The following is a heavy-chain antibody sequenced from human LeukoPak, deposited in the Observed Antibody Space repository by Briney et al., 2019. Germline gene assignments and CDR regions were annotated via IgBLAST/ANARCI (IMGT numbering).Heavy chain of an antibody. CDR1: GGTFSSYA. J-gene: IGHJ6*02. Sequence: SVKVSCKASGGTFSSYAISWVRQAPGQGLEWMGGIIPIFGTANYAQKFQGRVTITADESTSTAYMELSSLRSEDTAVYYCARENCSSTSCDYYGMDVWGQGTTVTVSS. V-gene: IGHV1-69*13. CDR2: IIPIFGTA. D-gene: IGHD2-2*01. CDR3: ARENCSSTSCDYYGMDV.